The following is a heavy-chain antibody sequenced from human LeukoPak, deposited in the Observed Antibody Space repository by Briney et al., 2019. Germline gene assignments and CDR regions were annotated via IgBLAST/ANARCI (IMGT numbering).Heavy chain of an antibody. D-gene: IGHD2-2*01. Sequence: PSETLSLTCAVYGGSFSGYYWNWIRQPPGKGLEWIGEINHSGSTNYNPSLKSRVTISVDTSKNQFSLKLSSVTAADTAVYYCVRGQKRGYCSSTSCYARYYFDYWGQGTLVTVSS. CDR3: VRGQKRGYCSSTSCYARYYFDY. CDR1: GGSFSGYY. V-gene: IGHV4-34*01. CDR2: INHSGST. J-gene: IGHJ4*02.